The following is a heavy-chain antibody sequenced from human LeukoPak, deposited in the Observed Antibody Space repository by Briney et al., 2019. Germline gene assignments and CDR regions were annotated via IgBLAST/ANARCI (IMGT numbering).Heavy chain of an antibody. CDR1: SGSISSGGYY. V-gene: IGHV4-31*03. J-gene: IGHJ4*02. D-gene: IGHD2-15*01. CDR3: ARVLAVAATHYFDY. Sequence: SETLSLTCTVSSGSISSGGYYWSWIHQHPGKGLEWIGYIYYSGSTYYNPSLKSRVTISVDTSKNQFSLKLSSVTAADTAVYYCARVLAVAATHYFDYWGQGTLVTVSS. CDR2: IYYSGST.